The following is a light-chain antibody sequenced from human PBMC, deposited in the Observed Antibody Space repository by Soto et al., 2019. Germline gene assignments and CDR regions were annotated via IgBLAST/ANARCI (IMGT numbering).Light chain of an antibody. V-gene: IGLV2-14*03. CDR1: SSDVGSYDY. J-gene: IGLJ1*01. CDR2: DVN. CDR3: CAYSTSGTNV. Sequence: QSVLTQPASVSGSPGQSITFSCTGTSSDVGSYDYVSWHQQHPGKAPKLIIYDVNNRPSGVPSRFSGSKSGNTASLIISGLQTDDEADYYCCAYSTSGTNVFGTGTKVTVL.